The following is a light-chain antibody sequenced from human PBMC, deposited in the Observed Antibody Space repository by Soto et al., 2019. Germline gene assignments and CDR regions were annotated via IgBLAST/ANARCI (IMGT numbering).Light chain of an antibody. CDR2: KAS. CDR3: QQYNSYPWT. V-gene: IGKV1-5*03. CDR1: QSISSR. Sequence: DIQMTQSPSTLSASVGDRATITCRASQSISSRLAWYQQKPGKAPKLLIYKASSLESGVPSRFSGSGSGTEFTLTISSLQPDYFATYYCQQYNSYPWTFGQGTKVEIK. J-gene: IGKJ1*01.